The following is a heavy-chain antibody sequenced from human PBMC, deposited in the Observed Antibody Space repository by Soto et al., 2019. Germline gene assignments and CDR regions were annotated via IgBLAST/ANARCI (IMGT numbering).Heavy chain of an antibody. CDR2: ISAYNGNT. J-gene: IGHJ4*02. Sequence: ASVKVSCKASGYTFASYAISWMRQAPGQGLEWMGWISAYNGNTNYAQKLQGRVTMTTDTSTSTAYMELRSLRSDDTAVYYCARDPPPPDYWGQETLVPVPS. V-gene: IGHV1-18*01. CDR1: GYTFASYA. CDR3: ARDPPPPDY.